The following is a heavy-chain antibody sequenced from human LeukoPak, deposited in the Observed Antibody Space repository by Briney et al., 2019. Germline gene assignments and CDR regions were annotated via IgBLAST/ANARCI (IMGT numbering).Heavy chain of an antibody. D-gene: IGHD6-19*01. CDR2: INPNSGGT. CDR3: ARDGPIAVAGTGAPNWFDP. V-gene: IGHV1-2*02. CDR1: GYTFTGYY. Sequence: VASVKVSCKASGYTFTGYYMHWVRQAPGQGLEWMGWINPNSGGTNYAQKFQGRVTMTRDTSISTAYMELSRLRSDDTAVYYCARDGPIAVAGTGAPNWFDPWGQGTLVTVSS. J-gene: IGHJ5*02.